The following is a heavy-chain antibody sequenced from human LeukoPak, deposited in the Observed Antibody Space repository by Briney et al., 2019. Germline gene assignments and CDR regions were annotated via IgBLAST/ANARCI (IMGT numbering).Heavy chain of an antibody. Sequence: PGGSLRLSCAASGFTFDDYGTSWVRQAPGKGLEWVSGINWNGGSTGYADSVKGRFTISRDNAKNSLYLQMNSLRAEDTALYYCARGIAAAATDAFDIWGQGTMVTVSS. CDR1: GFTFDDYG. CDR2: INWNGGST. D-gene: IGHD6-13*01. V-gene: IGHV3-20*04. CDR3: ARGIAAAATDAFDI. J-gene: IGHJ3*02.